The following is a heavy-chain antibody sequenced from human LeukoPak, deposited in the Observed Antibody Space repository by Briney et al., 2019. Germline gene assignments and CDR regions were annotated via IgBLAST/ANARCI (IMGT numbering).Heavy chain of an antibody. J-gene: IGHJ6*03. D-gene: IGHD3-22*01. CDR3: ARLIDDSSGYYYFAYYYYYYMDV. CDR2: IYTSGST. V-gene: IGHV4-4*09. Sequence: SETLSVTCTVSGGSISSYYWSWIRQPPGKGLEWIGYIYTSGSTNYNPSLKSRVTISADTSKNQFSLKLSSVTAADTAVYYCARLIDDSSGYYYFAYYYYYYMDVWGKGTTVTVSS. CDR1: GGSISSYY.